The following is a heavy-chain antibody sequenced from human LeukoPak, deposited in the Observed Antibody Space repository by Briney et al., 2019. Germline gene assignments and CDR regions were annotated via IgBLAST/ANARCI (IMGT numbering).Heavy chain of an antibody. CDR1: GFTLSAYS. J-gene: IGHJ3*02. V-gene: IGHV3-30*04. Sequence: GGSLRLSCAASGFTLSAYSMHWVRQAPGKGLEWVAVISYDGSNKYYADSVKGRFTISRDNSKNTLYLQMNSLRAEDTAVYYCAREESAFDIWGQGTMVAVSS. CDR2: ISYDGSNK. CDR3: AREESAFDI. D-gene: IGHD2/OR15-2a*01.